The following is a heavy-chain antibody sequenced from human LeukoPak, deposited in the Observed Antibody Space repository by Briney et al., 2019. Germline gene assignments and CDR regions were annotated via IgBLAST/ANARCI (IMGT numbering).Heavy chain of an antibody. CDR3: AKDLGELLPSCYDY. CDR2: IWYDGSNK. V-gene: IGHV3-33*06. Sequence: GGSLRLSCAASGFTFSSYGMHWVRQAPGKGLEWVAVIWYDGSNKYYADSVKGRFTISRDNSKNTLYLQMNSLRAEDTAVYYCAKDLGELLPSCYDYWGQGTLVTVSS. D-gene: IGHD1-26*01. J-gene: IGHJ4*02. CDR1: GFTFSSYG.